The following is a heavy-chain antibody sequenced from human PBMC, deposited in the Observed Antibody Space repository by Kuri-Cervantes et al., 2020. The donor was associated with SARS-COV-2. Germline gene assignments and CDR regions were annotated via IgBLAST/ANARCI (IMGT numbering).Heavy chain of an antibody. J-gene: IGHJ4*02. V-gene: IGHV3-15*01. CDR3: AKAGKKEGYCSSTSCYLDSDY. D-gene: IGHD2-2*01. Sequence: GGSLRLSCAASGFTFSNAWMSWVRQAPGKGLEWVGRIKSKTDGGTTDYAAPVKGRFTISRDDSKNTLYLQMNSLRAEDTAVYYCAKAGKKEGYCSSTSCYLDSDYWGQGTLVTVSS. CDR2: IKSKTDGGTT. CDR1: GFTFSNAW.